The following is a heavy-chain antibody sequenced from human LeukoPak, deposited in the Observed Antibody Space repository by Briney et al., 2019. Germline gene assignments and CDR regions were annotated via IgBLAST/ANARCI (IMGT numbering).Heavy chain of an antibody. CDR2: IIPIFGTA. CDR1: GGTFSSYA. D-gene: IGHD4-17*01. CDR3: AKAALGYGDYYYYYYMDV. V-gene: IGHV1-69*06. J-gene: IGHJ6*03. Sequence: ASVKVSCKASGGTFSSYAISWVRQAPGQGLEWMGGIIPIFGTANYAQKFQGRVTITADKSTSTAYMELSSLRAEDTAVYYCAKAALGYGDYYYYYYMDVWGKGTTVTVSS.